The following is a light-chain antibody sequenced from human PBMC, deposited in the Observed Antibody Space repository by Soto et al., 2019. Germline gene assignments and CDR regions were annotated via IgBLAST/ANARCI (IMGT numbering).Light chain of an antibody. CDR1: SSYIGAGYD. J-gene: IGLJ2*01. CDR2: ANT. CDR3: QSYAYGLGGHVI. V-gene: IGLV1-40*01. Sequence: QSVLTQPPSVSGAPGQRVTISCTGSSSYIGAGYDVHWYQQPPETAPKLLIYANTNRPSGVPDRFSGSKSGTSASLAITGLEAEDEAEYDCQSYAYGLGGHVIFGGGTKLTVL.